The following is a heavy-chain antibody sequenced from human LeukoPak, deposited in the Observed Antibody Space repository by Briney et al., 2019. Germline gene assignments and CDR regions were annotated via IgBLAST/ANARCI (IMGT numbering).Heavy chain of an antibody. J-gene: IGHJ4*02. Sequence: SETLSLTCTVSGGSISSGGYYWSWIRQHPGKGLEWIGYIYYSGSTYYNPSFKSRVTISVDTSKNQFSLKLSSVTAADTAVYYCARDRARGRFDYWGQGTLVTVSS. CDR1: GGSISSGGYY. D-gene: IGHD1-26*01. CDR3: ARDRARGRFDY. V-gene: IGHV4-31*03. CDR2: IYYSGST.